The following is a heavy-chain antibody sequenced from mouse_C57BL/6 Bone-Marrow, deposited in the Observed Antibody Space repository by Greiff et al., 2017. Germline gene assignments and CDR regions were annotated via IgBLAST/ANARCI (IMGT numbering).Heavy chain of an antibody. CDR2: ISNGGGST. Sequence: EVMLVESGGGLVQPGGSLKLSCAASGFTFSDYYMYWVRQTPEKRLEWVAYISNGGGSTYYPDTVKGRFTISRDNAKNTLYLQRSRLKSEDTAMYYCAILYYYGSRTYYFDYWGQGTTLTVSS. D-gene: IGHD1-1*01. V-gene: IGHV5-12*01. J-gene: IGHJ2*01. CDR3: AILYYYGSRTYYFDY. CDR1: GFTFSDYY.